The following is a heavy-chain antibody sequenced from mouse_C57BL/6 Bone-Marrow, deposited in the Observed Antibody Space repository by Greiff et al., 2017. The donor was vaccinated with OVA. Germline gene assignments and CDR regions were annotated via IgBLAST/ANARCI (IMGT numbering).Heavy chain of an antibody. D-gene: IGHD3-1*01. CDR2: ISNGGGST. J-gene: IGHJ4*01. CDR3: ARGLRLYAMDY. V-gene: IGHV5-12*01. Sequence: EVQRVESGGGLVQPGGSLKLSCAASGFTFSDYYMYWVRQTPEKRLEWVAYISNGGGSTYYTDTVKGGFTISRDNAKNTLYLQMSRLKSEDTAMYYCARGLRLYAMDYWGQGTSVTVSS. CDR1: GFTFSDYY.